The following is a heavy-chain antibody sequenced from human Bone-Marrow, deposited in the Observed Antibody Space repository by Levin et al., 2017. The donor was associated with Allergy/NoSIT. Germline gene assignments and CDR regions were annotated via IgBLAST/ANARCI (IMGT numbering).Heavy chain of an antibody. Sequence: SQTLSLTCSVSGGSLTSGGYYWSWIRQHPGQGLEWIGYIYYSGSSYYNPALKSRATISVDKSKNQFSLNVSSVTAADTAVYYCARGYGDYVHFDYWGQGTLVTVSS. CDR3: ARGYGDYVHFDY. CDR1: GGSLTSGGYY. J-gene: IGHJ4*02. V-gene: IGHV4-31*03. CDR2: IYYSGSS. D-gene: IGHD4-17*01.